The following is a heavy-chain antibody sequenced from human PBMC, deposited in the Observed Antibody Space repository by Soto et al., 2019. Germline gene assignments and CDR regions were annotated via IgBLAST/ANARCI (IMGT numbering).Heavy chain of an antibody. Sequence: GGSLRLSCAASGFPFISYAMSWVRQAPGKGLEWVSAISGSGGSTYYADSVKGRFTISRDNSKNTLYLQMNSLRAEDTAVYYCAKENGYSSSWFEFDYWGQGTLVTVSS. CDR1: GFPFISYA. J-gene: IGHJ4*02. CDR2: ISGSGGST. V-gene: IGHV3-23*01. D-gene: IGHD6-13*01. CDR3: AKENGYSSSWFEFDY.